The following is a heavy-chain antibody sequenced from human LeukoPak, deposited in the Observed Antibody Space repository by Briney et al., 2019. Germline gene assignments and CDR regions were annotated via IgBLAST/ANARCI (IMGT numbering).Heavy chain of an antibody. CDR2: IKSKTDGGTT. CDR3: TTDLIRFLEWLFNY. Sequence: GGSLRLSCAAPGFTFSNAWMSWVRQAPGKGLEWVGRIKSKTDGGTTDYAAPVKGRFTISRDDSKNTLYLQMNSLKTEDTAVYYCTTDLIRFLEWLFNYWGQGTLVTVSS. CDR1: GFTFSNAW. J-gene: IGHJ4*02. D-gene: IGHD3-3*01. V-gene: IGHV3-15*01.